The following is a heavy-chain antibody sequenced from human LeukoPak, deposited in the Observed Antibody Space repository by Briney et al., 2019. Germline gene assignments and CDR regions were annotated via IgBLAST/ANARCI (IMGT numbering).Heavy chain of an antibody. D-gene: IGHD2-15*01. V-gene: IGHV3-74*01. J-gene: IGHJ4*02. CDR3: ARDPDSSAFDY. Sequence: PGGSLRLSCAASGFTFRSYWMHWVRQAPGEGLEWVSRVIRDGSFTNYADSVKGRFTISRDNAKNTLYLQMDSLRPEDTALYYCARDPDSSAFDYWGQGAQVTVSS. CDR2: VIRDGSFT. CDR1: GFTFRSYW.